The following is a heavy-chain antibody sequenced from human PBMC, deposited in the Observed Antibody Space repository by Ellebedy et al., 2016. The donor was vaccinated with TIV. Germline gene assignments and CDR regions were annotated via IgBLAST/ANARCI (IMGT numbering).Heavy chain of an antibody. J-gene: IGHJ4*02. CDR1: GYILTELS. Sequence: AASVKVSCKVSGYILTELSIHWVRQAPGKGLEWMGGFDPEDGGAFYSRKFQGRITTTEDTSTNTAYMELNSLRSDDTAVYYCARDNAKMRGIYPDWGQGTLVTVSS. CDR2: FDPEDGGA. V-gene: IGHV1-24*01. D-gene: IGHD2-21*01. CDR3: ARDNAKMRGIYPD.